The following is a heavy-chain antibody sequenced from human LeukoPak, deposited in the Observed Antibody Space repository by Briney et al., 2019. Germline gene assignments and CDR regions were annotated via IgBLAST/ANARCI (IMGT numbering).Heavy chain of an antibody. V-gene: IGHV3-53*01. CDR2: IYSGGST. CDR3: ARDRYGDYGDWYFDL. CDR1: GFTFSSYG. J-gene: IGHJ2*01. D-gene: IGHD4-17*01. Sequence: GGSLRLSCAASGFTFSSYGMHWVRQAPGKGLEWVSVIYSGGSTYYADSVKGRFTISRDNSKNTLYLQMNSLRAEDTAVYYCARDRYGDYGDWYFDLWGRGTLVTVSS.